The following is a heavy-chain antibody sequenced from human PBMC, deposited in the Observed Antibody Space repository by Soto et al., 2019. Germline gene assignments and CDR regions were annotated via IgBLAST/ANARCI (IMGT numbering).Heavy chain of an antibody. Sequence: ASVKVSCKASGYTFTSYYMHWVRQAPGQGLEWMGIINPSGGSTSYAQKFQGRVTMTRDTSTSTVYMELSSLRSEDAAVYYCAREPITIFGVVIIESDAFDIWGQGTMVTVS. V-gene: IGHV1-46*03. CDR3: AREPITIFGVVIIESDAFDI. CDR1: GYTFTSYY. J-gene: IGHJ3*02. CDR2: INPSGGST. D-gene: IGHD3-3*01.